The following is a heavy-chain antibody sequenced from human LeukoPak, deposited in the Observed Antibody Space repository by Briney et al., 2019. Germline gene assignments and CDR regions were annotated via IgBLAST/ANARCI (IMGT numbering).Heavy chain of an antibody. CDR3: AKPPPDLEVVPAAMIRGWFGP. CDR2: IWYDESKT. Sequence: QPGGSLRLSCAASGFTFSTYGMHWVRQAPGKGLEWVAGIWYDESKTYYAESVKGRFSISRDNSKNMLYLQINSLRAEDTAVYYCAKPPPDLEVVPAAMIRGWFGPWGQGTLVTVSS. J-gene: IGHJ5*02. D-gene: IGHD2-2*01. CDR1: GFTFSTYG. V-gene: IGHV3-33*06.